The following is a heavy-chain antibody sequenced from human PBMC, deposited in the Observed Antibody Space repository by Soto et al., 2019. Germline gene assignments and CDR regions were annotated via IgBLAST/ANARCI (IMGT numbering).Heavy chain of an antibody. CDR2: ISGSGGST. D-gene: IGHD6-6*01. Sequence: GGSLRLSCAASGFTFSSYARSWVRQAPGKGLEWVSAISGSGGSTYYADSVKGRFTISRDNSKNTLYLQMNSLRAEDTAVYYCAKDTAPSSSSSNYYYYGMDVWGQGTTVTVSS. CDR1: GFTFSSYA. V-gene: IGHV3-23*01. J-gene: IGHJ6*02. CDR3: AKDTAPSSSSSNYYYYGMDV.